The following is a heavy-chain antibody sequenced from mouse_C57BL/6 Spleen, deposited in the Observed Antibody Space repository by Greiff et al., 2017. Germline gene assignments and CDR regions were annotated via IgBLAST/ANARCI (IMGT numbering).Heavy chain of an antibody. V-gene: IGHV1-82*01. J-gene: IGHJ2*01. CDR2: IYPGDGDT. CDR3: ARTGGYYNFAY. D-gene: IGHD2-3*01. CDR1: GYAFSSSW. Sequence: QVQLQQSGPELVKPGASVKISCKASGYAFSSSWMNWVKQRPGKGLEWIGRIYPGDGDTHYNGKFKGKATLTADKSSSTAYMQLSSMSSEDSAVYVGARTGGYYNFAYWGQGTTLTVSS.